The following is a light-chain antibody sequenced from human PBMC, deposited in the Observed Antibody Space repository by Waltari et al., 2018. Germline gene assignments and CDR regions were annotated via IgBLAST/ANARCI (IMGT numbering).Light chain of an antibody. V-gene: IGLV2-14*01. J-gene: IGLJ3*02. CDR2: DVS. CDR1: SSDVGFYNY. CDR3: NSYTGSSSWV. Sequence: QSALPQPASVSGSPGQSITISCTGTSSDVGFYNYVSRYQQHPGKAPKLMIYDVSERPSGVSNRFSGSKSGNTASLTISGLQADDEADYYCNSYTGSSSWVFGGGTKLTV.